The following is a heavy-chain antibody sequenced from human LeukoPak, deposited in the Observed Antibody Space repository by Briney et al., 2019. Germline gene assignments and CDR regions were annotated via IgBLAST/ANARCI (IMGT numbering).Heavy chain of an antibody. CDR1: GFTFSIYS. D-gene: IGHD4-23*01. CDR3: ARNPGGIGDY. V-gene: IGHV3-48*02. J-gene: IGHJ4*02. CDR2: ISGSSSST. Sequence: GGSLRLSCAASGFTFSIYSMNWFRQAPGKGLEWVSFISGSSSSTFYADSVKGRFTVSRDNAKNTLYLQMNSLRDEDTAVYYCARNPGGIGDYWGQGTLVTVSS.